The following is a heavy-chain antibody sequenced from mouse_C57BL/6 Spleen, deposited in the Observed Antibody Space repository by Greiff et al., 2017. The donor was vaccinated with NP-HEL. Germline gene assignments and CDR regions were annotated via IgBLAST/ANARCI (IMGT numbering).Heavy chain of an antibody. J-gene: IGHJ4*01. CDR1: GYAFSSSW. CDR3: ARWAYYDYDVSYAMDY. D-gene: IGHD2-4*01. V-gene: IGHV1-82*01. CDR2: IYPGDGDT. Sequence: VQLQQSGPELVKPGASVKISCKASGYAFSSSWMNWVKQRPGKGLEWIGRIYPGDGDTNYNGKFKGKATLTADKSSSTAYMQLSSLTSEDSAVYFCARWAYYDYDVSYAMDYWGQGTSVTVSS.